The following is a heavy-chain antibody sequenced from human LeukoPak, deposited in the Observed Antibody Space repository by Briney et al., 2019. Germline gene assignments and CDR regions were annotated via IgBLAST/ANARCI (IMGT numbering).Heavy chain of an antibody. CDR2: LSYDGMNK. V-gene: IGHV3-30*18. CDR3: AKVLGVGPYYYYGMDV. J-gene: IGHJ6*02. Sequence: GGSLRLSCAASGFTFSSYGMHWVRQAPVKGLGWGAVLSYDGMNKLNADSVKGRFTISRDNSKNPLYLQMNSLRAEDTAVYYCAKVLGVGPYYYYGMDVWGQGTTVTVYS. D-gene: IGHD2-8*01. CDR1: GFTFSSYG.